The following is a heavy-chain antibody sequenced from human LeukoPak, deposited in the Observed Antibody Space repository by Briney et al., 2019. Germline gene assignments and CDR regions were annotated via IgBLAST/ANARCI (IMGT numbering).Heavy chain of an antibody. CDR3: ARDGGYYYDSSGYYFGDAFDI. CDR1: GFTFSSYI. CDR2: IISSSSTI. J-gene: IGHJ3*02. Sequence: GGAPRLPWAASGFTFSSYIMNWGRQAPGKRPEGDSYIISSSSTIYYADSVKSRFTISRDNAKNSLYLQMDSLRAEDTAVYYCARDGGYYYDSSGYYFGDAFDIWGQGTMVAVSS. D-gene: IGHD3-22*01. V-gene: IGHV3-48*01.